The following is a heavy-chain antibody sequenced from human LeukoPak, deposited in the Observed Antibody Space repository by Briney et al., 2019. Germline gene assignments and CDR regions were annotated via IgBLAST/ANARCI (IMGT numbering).Heavy chain of an antibody. J-gene: IGHJ4*02. CDR1: GGSISSGDYY. V-gene: IGHV4-39*01. Sequence: PSETLSLTCTVSGGSISSGDYYWGWIRQPPGKGLEWIGSIYYSGSTYYNPSLKSRVTISVDTSKNQFSLKLSSVTAADTAVYYCARLVHPWFGELLYYFDYWGQGTLVTVSS. CDR2: IYYSGST. D-gene: IGHD3-10*01. CDR3: ARLVHPWFGELLYYFDY.